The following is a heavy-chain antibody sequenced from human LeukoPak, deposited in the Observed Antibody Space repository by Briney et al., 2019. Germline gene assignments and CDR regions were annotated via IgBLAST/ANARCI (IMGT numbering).Heavy chain of an antibody. J-gene: IGHJ3*02. D-gene: IGHD4-23*01. CDR2: IYSGGST. CDR1: GFTVSSNY. V-gene: IGHV3-53*01. Sequence: GGSLRFSCAASGFTVSSNYMSWVRQAPGKGLEWVSVIYSGGSTYYADSVKGRFTISRDNSKNTLYLQMNSLRAEDTAVYYCARIPTVVMGNIWSQGTMVTVSS. CDR3: ARIPTVVMGNI.